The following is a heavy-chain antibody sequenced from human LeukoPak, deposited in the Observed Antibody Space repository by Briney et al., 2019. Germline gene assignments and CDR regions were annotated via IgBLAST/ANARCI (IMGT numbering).Heavy chain of an antibody. D-gene: IGHD2-21*02. CDR1: GSTFSAYG. J-gene: IGHJ4*02. CDR2: ITYRSGNT. V-gene: IGHV3-23*01. Sequence: GGSLRLSCAASGSTFSAYGMSWFRQAPGKGLEWVSAITYRSGNTYYADSVKGRFTISRDNSKNTLYLQMNSLRAEDTALYYCAKDGTGCGGDCYSDYWGQGTLVTVSS. CDR3: AKDGTGCGGDCYSDY.